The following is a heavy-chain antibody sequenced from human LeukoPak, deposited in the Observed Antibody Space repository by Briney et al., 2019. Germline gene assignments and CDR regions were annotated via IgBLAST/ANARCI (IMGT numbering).Heavy chain of an antibody. V-gene: IGHV3-23*01. CDR1: GFTFSSFG. J-gene: IGHJ4*02. CDR3: ARGFDC. CDR2: ISGSGDST. Sequence: PGGCLRLSCAAAGFTFSSFGMSWVRQAPGKGLEWVSAISGSGDSTYYADSVEGRFTISRDNSKNTLYMQMNSLRAEDTAVYYCARGFDCWGQGTLVTVSS.